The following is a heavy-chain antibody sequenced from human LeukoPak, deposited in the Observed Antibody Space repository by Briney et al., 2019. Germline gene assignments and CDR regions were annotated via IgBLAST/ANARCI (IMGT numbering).Heavy chain of an antibody. CDR3: AAVTVTTEWVFDY. D-gene: IGHD4-17*01. V-gene: IGHV1-58*02. CDR2: IVVGSGNT. Sequence: VASVKVSCKASGFTFTSSAMQWVRQARGQRLEWIGWIVVGSGNTNYAQKFQERVTITRDMSTSTAYMELSSLRSEDMAVYYCAAVTVTTEWVFDYWGQGTLVTVSS. CDR1: GFTFTSSA. J-gene: IGHJ4*02.